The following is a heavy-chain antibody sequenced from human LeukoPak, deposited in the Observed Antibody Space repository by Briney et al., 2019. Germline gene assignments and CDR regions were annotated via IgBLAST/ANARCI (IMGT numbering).Heavy chain of an antibody. J-gene: IGHJ5*02. Sequence: SETLSLTCTVSGGSITSSTYYLGWIRQPPGKGLEWIGSIYYSGSTYYTPSLKSRVTISVDTSKNQFSLKLSSVTAADTAVYYCARIYCSGGTCYSGVGWFDPWGQGTLVTVSS. CDR3: ARIYCSGGTCYSGVGWFDP. D-gene: IGHD2-15*01. CDR1: GGSITSSTYY. CDR2: IYYSGST. V-gene: IGHV4-39*01.